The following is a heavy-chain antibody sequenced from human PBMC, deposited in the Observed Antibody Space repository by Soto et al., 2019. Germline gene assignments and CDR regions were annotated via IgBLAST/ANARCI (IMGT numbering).Heavy chain of an antibody. J-gene: IGHJ5*02. Sequence: ASVKVSCKASGGTFSSYAISWVRQAPGQGLEWMGGISAYNGNTNYAQKLQGRVTMTTDTSTSTAYMELRSLRSDDTAVYYCARDLVVAADWFDPWGQGTLVTVSS. CDR2: ISAYNGNT. CDR1: GGTFSSYA. CDR3: ARDLVVAADWFDP. D-gene: IGHD2-15*01. V-gene: IGHV1-18*01.